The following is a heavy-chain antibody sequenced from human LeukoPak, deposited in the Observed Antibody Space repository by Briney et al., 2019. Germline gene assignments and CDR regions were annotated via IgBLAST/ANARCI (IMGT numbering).Heavy chain of an antibody. D-gene: IGHD4-17*01. CDR3: ARVFSAVTTDTYYYYYMDV. Sequence: SETLSLTCAVYGGSFSGYYWSWIRQPPGKGLEWIGEINHSGSTNYNPSLKSRVTISVDTSKNQFSLKLSSVTAADTAVNYCARVFSAVTTDTYYYYYMDVWGKGTTVTVSS. J-gene: IGHJ6*03. CDR2: INHSGST. V-gene: IGHV4-34*01. CDR1: GGSFSGYY.